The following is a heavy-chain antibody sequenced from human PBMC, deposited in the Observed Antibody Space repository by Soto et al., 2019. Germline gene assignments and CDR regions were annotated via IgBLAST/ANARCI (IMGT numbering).Heavy chain of an antibody. CDR2: IWYDGSKK. CDR1: GFTFSRDG. D-gene: IGHD1-26*01. Sequence: QVQLVESGGGVVQPGRSLRLSCAASGFTFSRDGMHWVRQAPGKGLEWVALIWYDGSKKYYADSVKGRFTISRDNSKEMMYLEMNSLRVEDTAVYYCARLSGSYLDYWGQGTLVTVSS. CDR3: ARLSGSYLDY. V-gene: IGHV3-33*01. J-gene: IGHJ4*02.